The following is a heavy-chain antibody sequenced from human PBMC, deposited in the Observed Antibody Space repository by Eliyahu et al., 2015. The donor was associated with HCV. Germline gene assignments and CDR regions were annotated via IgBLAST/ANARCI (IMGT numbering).Heavy chain of an antibody. D-gene: IGHD3-16*01. CDR1: GDTFTTYA. CDR2: IXPISDTR. J-gene: IGHJ3*02. CDR3: ARDIQLGISGAFDI. Sequence: QVQLVQSGAEVKKSGSSXKVSCKASGDTFTTYAISWVRQXPGQGLEWMGGIXPISDTRNYAQKFQGRLTITADESTNTAYMELSSLKSEDTAAYFCARDIQLGISGAFDIWGQGTMVTVSS. V-gene: IGHV1-69*01.